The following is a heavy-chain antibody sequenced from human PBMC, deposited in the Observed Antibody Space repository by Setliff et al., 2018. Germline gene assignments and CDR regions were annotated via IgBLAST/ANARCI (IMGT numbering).Heavy chain of an antibody. J-gene: IGHJ5*02. Sequence: PSETLSLTCAVYGESFSGYYWNWIRQAPGKGLEWIGEINHRGTTSYTPSLKGRVTISVDTSKNLFSLKLSSVTAADTAVYLCARGPRFDYESPTYRRRFDPWGQGTAVTVSS. CDR1: GESFSGYY. V-gene: IGHV4-34*01. CDR2: INHRGTT. CDR3: ARGPRFDYESPTYRRRFDP. D-gene: IGHD3-22*01.